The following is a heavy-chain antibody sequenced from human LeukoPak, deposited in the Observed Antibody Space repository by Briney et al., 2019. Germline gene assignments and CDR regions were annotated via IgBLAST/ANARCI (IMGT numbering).Heavy chain of an antibody. D-gene: IGHD2-21*01. V-gene: IGHV3-7*01. J-gene: IGHJ4*02. CDR2: IKQDGSDK. CDR1: GFTFTSYW. Sequence: PGGSLRLSCAASGFTFTSYWMSWVRQAPGKGLECVANIKQDGSDKYYVDSVKGRFTISRDNAKNSPYLQRNSLRAEDTAVYYCVKIALRGGDYWGQGTLVTVSS. CDR3: VKIALRGGDY.